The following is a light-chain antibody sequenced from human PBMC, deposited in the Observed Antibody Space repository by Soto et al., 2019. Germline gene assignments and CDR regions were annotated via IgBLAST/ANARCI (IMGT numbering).Light chain of an antibody. CDR3: QQSRSIPLT. Sequence: DIQMTQSPSSLSASIGDRVTITCRASQSISNFLNWYQQKPGKAPKLLIYAASSLQSGVPARFSGSGSGTDFTLTISSLQPEDFATYYCQQSRSIPLTFGGGTKVEIK. V-gene: IGKV1-39*01. CDR2: AAS. CDR1: QSISNF. J-gene: IGKJ4*01.